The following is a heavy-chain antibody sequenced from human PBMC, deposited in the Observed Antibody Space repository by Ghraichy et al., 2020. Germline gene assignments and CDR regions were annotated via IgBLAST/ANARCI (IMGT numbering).Heavy chain of an antibody. J-gene: IGHJ6*02. D-gene: IGHD2-15*01. CDR3: ARDAPETVVVVAATAGMDV. Sequence: ASVKVSCKASGYTFTNYYISWVRQAPGQGLEWMGIINPSGGRPTYAQKFQGRLTMTSDTSTSTVYMELGSLRSEDTAIYYCARDAPETVVVVAATAGMDVWGQGTTVTVSS. V-gene: IGHV1-46*01. CDR1: GYTFTNYY. CDR2: INPSGGRP.